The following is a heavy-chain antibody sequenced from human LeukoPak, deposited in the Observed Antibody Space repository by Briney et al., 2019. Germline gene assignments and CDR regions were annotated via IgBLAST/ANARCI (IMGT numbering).Heavy chain of an antibody. V-gene: IGHV4-59*01. D-gene: IGHD5-18*01. CDR3: ARGMMDTAMATDY. J-gene: IGHJ4*02. CDR1: GGSISSYY. CDR2: IYYSGST. Sequence: SETLSLTCTVSGGSISSYYWSWIRQPPGKGLEWIGYIYYSGSTNYNPSLKSRVTISVDTSKNQFSLKLSSVTAADTAVYYCARGMMDTAMATDYWGQGTLVTVSS.